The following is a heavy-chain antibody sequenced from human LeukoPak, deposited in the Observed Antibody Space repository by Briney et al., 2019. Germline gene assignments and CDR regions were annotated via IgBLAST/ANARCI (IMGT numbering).Heavy chain of an antibody. D-gene: IGHD3-3*01. V-gene: IGHV4-30-2*01. CDR1: GGSISGSSYS. Sequence: PSETLSLTCTVSGGSISGSSYSWSWIRQPPGKGLEWIGYIYHSGSTYYNPSLKSRVTISVDRSKNQFSLKLSSVTAADTAVYYCARGRITIFGVVTSPFDYWGQGTLVTVSS. J-gene: IGHJ4*02. CDR2: IYHSGST. CDR3: ARGRITIFGVVTSPFDY.